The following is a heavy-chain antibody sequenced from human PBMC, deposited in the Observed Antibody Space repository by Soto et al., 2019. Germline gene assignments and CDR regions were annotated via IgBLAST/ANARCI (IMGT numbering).Heavy chain of an antibody. V-gene: IGHV3-48*01. Sequence: GGSLRLSCAASGFTFSSYSMNWVRQAPGKGLEWVSYISSSSSTIYYADSVKGRFTISRDNAKNSLYLQMNSLRAEDTAVYYCARDGGTGDYYGSGSYYSTIDAFDIWGQGTMVTVSS. J-gene: IGHJ3*02. CDR1: GFTFSSYS. CDR2: ISSSSSTI. CDR3: ARDGGTGDYYGSGSYYSTIDAFDI. D-gene: IGHD3-10*01.